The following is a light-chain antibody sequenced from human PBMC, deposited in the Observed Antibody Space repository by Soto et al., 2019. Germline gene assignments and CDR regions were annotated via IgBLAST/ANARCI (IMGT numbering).Light chain of an antibody. CDR2: GNS. J-gene: IGLJ3*02. Sequence: QSVLTQPPSVSGAPGQRVTISCTGSSSNIGAGYDVHWYQQLPGTAPKLLIYGNSNRPSGVPDRFSGSKSGTSASLAISGLQSEDEADYYCAAWDGSLNGWVFGGGTKVTVL. CDR1: SSNIGAGYD. CDR3: AAWDGSLNGWV. V-gene: IGLV1-40*01.